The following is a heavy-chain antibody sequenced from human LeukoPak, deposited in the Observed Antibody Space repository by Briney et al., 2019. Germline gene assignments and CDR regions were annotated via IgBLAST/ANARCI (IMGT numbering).Heavy chain of an antibody. Sequence: SETLSLTCAVYGGSFSGYYWSWIRQPPGKGLEWIGEINHSGSTNYNPSLKSRVTISVDTSKNQFSLKLSSVTAADTAVYYCARASGVVATGGRVYYYYGMDVWGQGTTVTVSS. J-gene: IGHJ6*02. D-gene: IGHD2-21*02. CDR3: ARASGVVATGGRVYYYYGMDV. V-gene: IGHV4-34*01. CDR1: GGSFSGYY. CDR2: INHSGST.